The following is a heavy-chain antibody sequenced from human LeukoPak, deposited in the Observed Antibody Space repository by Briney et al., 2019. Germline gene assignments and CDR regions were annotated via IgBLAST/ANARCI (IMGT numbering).Heavy chain of an antibody. D-gene: IGHD6-13*01. Sequence: PSETLSLTCTVSGASINSNNYYWGWIRQPPGKGLEWIGSIYYTGSTYYNPSLKSRVVISVDTSKNHFSLNLTSVTAADTAVYYCVRDRSKWQQLTLRPHYWGQGTQVTVSS. CDR2: IYYTGST. J-gene: IGHJ4*02. CDR1: GASINSNNYY. V-gene: IGHV4-39*07. CDR3: VRDRSKWQQLTLRPHY.